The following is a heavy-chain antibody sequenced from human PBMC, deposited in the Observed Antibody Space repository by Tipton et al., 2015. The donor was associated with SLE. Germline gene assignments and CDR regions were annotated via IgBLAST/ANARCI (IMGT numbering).Heavy chain of an antibody. V-gene: IGHV4-59*01. CDR1: GGSISSYY. CDR2: IYYSGST. Sequence: TLSLTYTVSGGSISSYYWSWIRQPPGKGLEWIGYIYYSGSTNYNPSLKSRVTISVDTSKNQFSLKLSSVSAADTAVYYCARGPGSPRPFDYWGQGTLVTVSS. J-gene: IGHJ4*02. D-gene: IGHD6-13*01. CDR3: ARGPGSPRPFDY.